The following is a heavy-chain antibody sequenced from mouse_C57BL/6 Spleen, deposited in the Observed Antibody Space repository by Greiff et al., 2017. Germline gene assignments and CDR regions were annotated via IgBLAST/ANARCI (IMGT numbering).Heavy chain of an antibody. CDR3: TGYGYALDY. J-gene: IGHJ2*01. Sequence: QVQLQQSGAELVRPGASVTLSCKASGYTFTDYEMHWVKQTPVHGLEWIGAIDPETGGTAYNQKFKGKAILTADKSSSTAYMELRSLTSEDSAVYCCTGYGYALDYWGQGTTLTVSS. CDR2: IDPETGGT. CDR1: GYTFTDYE. D-gene: IGHD2-2*01. V-gene: IGHV1-15*01.